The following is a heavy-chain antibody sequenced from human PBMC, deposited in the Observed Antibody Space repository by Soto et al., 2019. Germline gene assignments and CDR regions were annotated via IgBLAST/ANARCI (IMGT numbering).Heavy chain of an antibody. J-gene: IGHJ6*02. D-gene: IGHD1-26*01. CDR3: ARELPNHNYYYYGMDV. Sequence: GGSLRLSCAASGLTFSSYSMNWVRQAPGKGLEWVSYISSSSGTIYYADSVKGRFTISRDNAKNSLYLQMNSLRDEDTAVYYCARELPNHNYYYYGMDVWGQGTTVTVSS. CDR2: ISSSSGTI. CDR1: GLTFSSYS. V-gene: IGHV3-48*02.